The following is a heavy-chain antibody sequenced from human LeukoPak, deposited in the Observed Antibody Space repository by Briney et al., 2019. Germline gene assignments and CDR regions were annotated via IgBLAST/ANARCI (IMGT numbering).Heavy chain of an antibody. CDR2: IDNSGST. D-gene: IGHD6-13*01. J-gene: IGHJ5*02. Sequence: SETLSLTCTVSGGSISSDYWSWIRQSPGKGLEWNGYIDNSGSTNYNPSLKSRVTISVDTSKNQFSLKLSSVGAADTAVYYCATTAAAGTRLAWFDPWGQGTLVTVSS. V-gene: IGHV4-59*08. CDR1: GGSISSDY. CDR3: ATTAAAGTRLAWFDP.